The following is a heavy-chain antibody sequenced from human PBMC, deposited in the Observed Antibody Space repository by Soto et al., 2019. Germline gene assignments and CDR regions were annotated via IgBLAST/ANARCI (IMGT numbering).Heavy chain of an antibody. CDR1: GYTFTSYG. D-gene: IGHD5-18*01. Sequence: QVQLVQSGAEVKKPGASGKVSCKASGYTFTSYGISWVRQAPGQGLEWMGWISAYNGNTNYAQKLQGRVTMTTDTSXXTAYMELRSLRSDDTAVYYWASSLLVGYGLEGESDWGQGTLVTVSS. CDR3: ASSLLVGYGLEGESD. CDR2: ISAYNGNT. V-gene: IGHV1-18*01. J-gene: IGHJ4*02.